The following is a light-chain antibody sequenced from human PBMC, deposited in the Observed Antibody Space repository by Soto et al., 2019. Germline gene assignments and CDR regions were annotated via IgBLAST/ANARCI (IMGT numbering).Light chain of an antibody. CDR3: QQYNYWPIT. J-gene: IGKJ5*01. CDR1: QGIGDT. CDR2: GAS. V-gene: IGKV3-15*01. Sequence: EVVMRQSPATLSVSPGEWATLSFRASQGIGDTLAWFQQKPGQGPRLLIYGASTRATGIPARFSGSGSETDFTLTVSSLRSEDSAVYYCQQYNYWPITFGQGTRLEIK.